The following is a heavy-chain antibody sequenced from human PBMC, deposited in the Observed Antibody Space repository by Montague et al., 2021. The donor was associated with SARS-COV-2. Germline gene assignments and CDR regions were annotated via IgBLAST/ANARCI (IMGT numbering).Heavy chain of an antibody. J-gene: IGHJ4*02. CDR2: IYYSGST. D-gene: IGHD3-16*02. Sequence: TLSLTCTVSGGSISSGGYYWSWIRQHPGKGLEWIGYIYYSGSTYYNPSLKSRVTISVDTPKNQFSLKLSSVTAADTAVYYCARVKSMITFGGVIVLFDYWGQGTLVTVSS. V-gene: IGHV4-31*03. CDR3: ARVKSMITFGGVIVLFDY. CDR1: GGSISSGGYY.